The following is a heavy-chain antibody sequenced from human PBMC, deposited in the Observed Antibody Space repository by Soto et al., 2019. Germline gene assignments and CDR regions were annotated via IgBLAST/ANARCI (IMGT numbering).Heavy chain of an antibody. Sequence: LRLSCAASGFTFSSYEMNWVRQAPGKGLEWVSYISRSSSTIYYADSVRGRFTISRDHAKSSLYLQMSSLRAEDTAVYYCARAGWDSAFDYWGQGTLVTVSS. V-gene: IGHV3-48*03. D-gene: IGHD1-26*01. CDR1: GFTFSSYE. CDR3: ARAGWDSAFDY. CDR2: ISRSSSTI. J-gene: IGHJ4*02.